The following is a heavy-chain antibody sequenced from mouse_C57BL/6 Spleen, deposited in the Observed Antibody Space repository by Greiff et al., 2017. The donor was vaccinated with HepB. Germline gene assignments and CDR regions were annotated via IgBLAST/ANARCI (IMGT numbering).Heavy chain of an antibody. J-gene: IGHJ1*03. D-gene: IGHD1-1*01. CDR3: ARNSLYYYGSSYVSWYFDV. Sequence: EVQLVESGGGLVKPGGSLKLSCAASGFTFSSYAMSWVRQTPEKRLEWVATISDGGSYTYYPDNVKGRFTISRDNAKNNLYLQMSHLKSEDTAMYYCARNSLYYYGSSYVSWYFDVWGTGTTVTVSS. CDR1: GFTFSSYA. CDR2: ISDGGSYT. V-gene: IGHV5-4*01.